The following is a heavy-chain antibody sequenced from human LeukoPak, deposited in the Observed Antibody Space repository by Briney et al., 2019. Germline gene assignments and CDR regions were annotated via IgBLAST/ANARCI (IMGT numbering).Heavy chain of an antibody. D-gene: IGHD6-13*01. V-gene: IGHV1-69*05. Sequence: GSSVKVSCEASGGTFSSYAISWVRQAPGQGLEWMGRIIPIFGTANYAQKFQGRVTITTDESTSTAYMELSSLRSEDTAVYYCARLLAAAGHSHDYWGQGTLVTVSS. CDR2: IIPIFGTA. CDR1: GGTFSSYA. CDR3: ARLLAAAGHSHDY. J-gene: IGHJ4*02.